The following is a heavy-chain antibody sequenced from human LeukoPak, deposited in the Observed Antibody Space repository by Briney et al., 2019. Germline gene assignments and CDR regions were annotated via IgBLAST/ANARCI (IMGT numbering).Heavy chain of an antibody. V-gene: IGHV3-21*01. Sequence: PGGSLRLSCAASGFTFGSYSMNWVRQAPGKGLEWVSSISSSSSYIYYADSVKGRFTISRDNAKNSLYLQMNSLRAEDTAVYYCARDRSRAGTGVDFDYWGQGTLVTVSS. J-gene: IGHJ4*02. CDR3: ARDRSRAGTGVDFDY. D-gene: IGHD6-19*01. CDR1: GFTFGSYS. CDR2: ISSSSSYI.